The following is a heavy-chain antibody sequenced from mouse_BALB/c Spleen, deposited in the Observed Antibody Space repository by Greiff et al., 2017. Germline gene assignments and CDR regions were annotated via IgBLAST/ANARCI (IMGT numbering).Heavy chain of an antibody. V-gene: IGHV14-1*02. CDR3: ARGGKYFDY. CDR1: GFNIKDYY. J-gene: IGHJ2*01. CDR2: IDPENGNT. Sequence: VQLQQSGAELVRPGALVKLSCKASGFNIKDYYMHWVKQRPEQGLEWIGWIDPENGNTIYDPKFQGKASITADTSSNTAYLQLSSLTSEDTAVYYCARGGKYFDYWGQGTTLTVSS.